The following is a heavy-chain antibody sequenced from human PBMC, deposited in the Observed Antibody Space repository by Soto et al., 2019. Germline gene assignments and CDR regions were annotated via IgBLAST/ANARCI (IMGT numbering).Heavy chain of an antibody. V-gene: IGHV5-51*01. CDR2: IYPRDSDT. D-gene: IGHD3-3*01. Sequence: GESLKISCKGSGFSFTSYWIGWVRQMPGKGLECMGIIYPRDSDTRYNPSLQGQVTISVDESIDTAYLQWISLKTSDTAMYYCARTGVADAVGIWGQGTMVTVSS. CDR1: GFSFTSYW. J-gene: IGHJ3*02. CDR3: ARTGVADAVGI.